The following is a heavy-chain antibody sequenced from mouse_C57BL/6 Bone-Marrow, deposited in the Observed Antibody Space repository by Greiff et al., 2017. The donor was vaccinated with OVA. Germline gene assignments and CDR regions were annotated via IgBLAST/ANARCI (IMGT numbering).Heavy chain of an antibody. V-gene: IGHV1-66*01. CDR2: IYPGSGNT. D-gene: IGHD1-1*01. J-gene: IGHJ1*03. CDR3: ARLYYYGSSYEWYFDV. CDR1: GYSFTSYY. Sequence: VKLVESGPELVKPGASVKISCKASGYSFTSYYIHWVKQRPGQGLEWIGWIYPGSGNTKYNEKFKGKATLTADTSSSTAYMQLSSLTSEDSAVYYCARLYYYGSSYEWYFDVWGTGTTVTVSS.